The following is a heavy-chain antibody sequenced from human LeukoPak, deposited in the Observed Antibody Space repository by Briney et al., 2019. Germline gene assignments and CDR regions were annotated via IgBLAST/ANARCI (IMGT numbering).Heavy chain of an antibody. V-gene: IGHV3-30*18. J-gene: IGHJ5*02. CDR3: VKVGTCAFGTNNWFDP. D-gene: IGHD7-27*01. CDR1: GFTFSNYG. CDR2: ISSDETET. Sequence: RGSLRLSCAASGFTFSNYGMFWVRQAPGHGLEWVGIISSDETETNYADSVKRRFTISRDNSKNTLYLQMNTLRAEDTAVYYCVKVGTCAFGTNNWFDPWGRGTVVTVSS.